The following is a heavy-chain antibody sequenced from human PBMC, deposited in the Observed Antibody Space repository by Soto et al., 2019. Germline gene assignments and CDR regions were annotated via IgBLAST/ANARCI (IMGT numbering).Heavy chain of an antibody. CDR3: ARGSTFVSPGGYYYYGMDV. CDR1: GGTFSSYA. D-gene: IGHD3-16*01. Sequence: ASVKVSCKASGGTFSSYAISWVRQAPGQGLEWMGGIIPIFGTANYAQKFQGRVTITADESTSTAYMELSSLRSEDTAVYYCARGSTFVSPGGYYYYGMDVWGQGSTVPVSS. V-gene: IGHV1-69*13. CDR2: IIPIFGTA. J-gene: IGHJ6*02.